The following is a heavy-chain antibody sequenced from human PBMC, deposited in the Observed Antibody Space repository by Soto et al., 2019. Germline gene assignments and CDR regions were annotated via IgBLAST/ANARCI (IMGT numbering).Heavy chain of an antibody. CDR3: ASYPSGAYCSGGSCYLPTPFDY. CDR1: GGSISSGDYY. V-gene: IGHV4-30-4*02. J-gene: IGHJ4*02. CDR2: IYYSGST. Sequence: SETLSLTCTVSGGSISSGDYYWSCIRQPPGKGLEWIGYIYYSGSTYYNPSLKSRVTISVDTSKNQFSLKLSSVTAADTAVYYCASYPSGAYCSGGSCYLPTPFDYWGQGTLVTVSS. D-gene: IGHD2-15*01.